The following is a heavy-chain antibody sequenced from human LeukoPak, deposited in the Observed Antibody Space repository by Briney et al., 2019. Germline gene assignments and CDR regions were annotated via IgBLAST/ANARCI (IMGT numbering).Heavy chain of an antibody. CDR3: AKDGIYCSSTSCYGNFDY. V-gene: IGHV3-23*01. D-gene: IGHD2-2*01. CDR2: ISGSGGST. CDR1: GFTFSSYA. Sequence: AGGSLRLSCAASGFTFSSYAMSWVRQAPGKGLEWVSAISGSGGSTYYADSEKGRFTISRDNSKNTLYLQMNSLRAEDTAVYYCAKDGIYCSSTSCYGNFDYWGQGTLVTVSS. J-gene: IGHJ4*02.